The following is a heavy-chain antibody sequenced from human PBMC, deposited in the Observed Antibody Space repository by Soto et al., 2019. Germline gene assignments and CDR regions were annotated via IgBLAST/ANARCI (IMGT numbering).Heavy chain of an antibody. CDR2: IKQDGSEK. J-gene: IGHJ6*03. Sequence: VQLVESGGGLVQPGGSLRLSCAASGFTFSSYRMTWVRQAPGKGLEWVANIKQDGSEKYYVDSVKGRFTISRDNAKKSLYLQLNSLRAEDTAVYYCARQRVFSQYYYYYMDVWGKGTTVTVSS. CDR3: ARQRVFSQYYYYYMDV. D-gene: IGHD3-9*01. V-gene: IGHV3-7*01. CDR1: GFTFSSYR.